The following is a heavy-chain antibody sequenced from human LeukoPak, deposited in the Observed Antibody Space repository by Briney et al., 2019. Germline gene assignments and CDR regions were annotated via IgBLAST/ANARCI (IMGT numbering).Heavy chain of an antibody. CDR2: ISSSSSTI. V-gene: IGHV3-48*01. J-gene: IGHJ6*02. D-gene: IGHD6-13*01. Sequence: PGGSLRLSCAASGLTFSSYSMNWVRQAPGKGLEWVSYISSSSSTIYYADSVKGRFTISRDNAKNSLYLQMNSLRAEDTAVYYCARAQQQLVHQYDYYYGMDVWGQGTTVTVSS. CDR1: GLTFSSYS. CDR3: ARAQQQLVHQYDYYYGMDV.